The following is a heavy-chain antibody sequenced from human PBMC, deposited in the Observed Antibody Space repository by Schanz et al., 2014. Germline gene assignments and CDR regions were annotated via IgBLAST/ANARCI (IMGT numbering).Heavy chain of an antibody. Sequence: EAELVESGGGLVQPGGSLRLSCAASGFSFSDYFMAWIRQPPGRGLEWVANIKKDGSEKYYVDSVKGRFTISRDNAKNSLYLQMNSLRPEDTAGYCCARGRVLESWGQGTLVTVSS. D-gene: IGHD1-1*01. V-gene: IGHV3-7*01. CDR1: GFSFSDYF. CDR3: ARGRVLES. CDR2: IKKDGSEK. J-gene: IGHJ5*02.